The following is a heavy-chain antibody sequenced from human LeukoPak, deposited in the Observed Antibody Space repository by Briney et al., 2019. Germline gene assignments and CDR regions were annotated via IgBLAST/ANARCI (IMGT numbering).Heavy chain of an antibody. CDR1: GGSISSSSYY. CDR3: ARVDRSGGWTGH. CDR2: IYYSGST. D-gene: IGHD3/OR15-3a*01. Sequence: SETLSLTCTVSGGSISSSSYYWGWIRQPPGKGLEWIGSIYYSGSTYYNPSLKSRVTISVDTSKNQFSLKLSSVTAADTAVYYCARVDRSGGWTGHWGQGTLVTVSS. V-gene: IGHV4-39*07. J-gene: IGHJ4*02.